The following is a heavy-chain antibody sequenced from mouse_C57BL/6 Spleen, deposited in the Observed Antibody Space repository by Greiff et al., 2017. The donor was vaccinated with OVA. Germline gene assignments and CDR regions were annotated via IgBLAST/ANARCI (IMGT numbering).Heavy chain of an antibody. CDR1: GYTFTSYW. CDR2: IDPSDSYT. Sequence: QVQLQQPGAELVRPGTSVKLSCKASGYTFTSYWMHWVKQRPGQGLEWIGVIDPSDSYTNYNQKFKGKATLTVDTSSSTAYMQLGSLTSEDSAVYYCAKPPPPYYGSSTRYLDVWGTGTTVTVSS. V-gene: IGHV1-59*01. CDR3: AKPPPPYYGSSTRYLDV. D-gene: IGHD1-1*01. J-gene: IGHJ1*03.